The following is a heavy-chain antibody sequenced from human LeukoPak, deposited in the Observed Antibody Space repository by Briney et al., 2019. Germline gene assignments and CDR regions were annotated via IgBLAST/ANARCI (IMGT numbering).Heavy chain of an antibody. V-gene: IGHV3-64D*09. Sequence: GGSLGLSCSASGFTFSSYAMHWVRQAPGKGLEYVSAISSNGGSTYYADSVKGRFTISRDNSKNTLYLQMSSLRAEDTAVYYCVKGQRYYDSSGYYSIEYFQHWGQGTLVTVSS. CDR3: VKGQRYYDSSGYYSIEYFQH. D-gene: IGHD3-22*01. CDR1: GFTFSSYA. J-gene: IGHJ1*01. CDR2: ISSNGGST.